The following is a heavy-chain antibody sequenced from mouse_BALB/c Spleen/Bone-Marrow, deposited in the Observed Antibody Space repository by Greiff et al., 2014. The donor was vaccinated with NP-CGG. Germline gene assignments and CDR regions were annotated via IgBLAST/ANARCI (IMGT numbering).Heavy chain of an antibody. V-gene: IGHV1S56*01. D-gene: IGHD4-1*01. CDR2: IYPGNVNT. J-gene: IGHJ3*01. CDR1: GYTFTRYY. CDR3: ARALTGTWFAY. Sequence: VQLQQSGPELVKPGASVKVSCKASGYTFTRYYIHWVKQRPGQGPEWIGWIYPGNVNTKYNEKFKDKATLTADKSSSTAYMQLSSLTSEDSAVYFCARALTGTWFAYWGQGTLVTVSA.